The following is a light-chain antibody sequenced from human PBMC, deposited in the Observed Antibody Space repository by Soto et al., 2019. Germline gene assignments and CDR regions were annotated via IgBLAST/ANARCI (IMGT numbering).Light chain of an antibody. CDR3: QTWGTVTPVI. V-gene: IGLV4-69*01. CDR1: SGHTNYA. J-gene: IGLJ2*01. Sequence: QAVLTQSPSASASLGASVKLTCTLDSGHTNYAIAWHQQQSEKGPRYLMKVNSDGTHIKGDGIPDRFSGSSSGAERYLTISSLQSEDEADYYCQTWGTVTPVIFGGGTQLTVL. CDR2: VNSDGTH.